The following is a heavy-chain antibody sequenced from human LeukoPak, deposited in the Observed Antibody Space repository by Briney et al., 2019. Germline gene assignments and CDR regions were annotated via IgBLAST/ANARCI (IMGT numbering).Heavy chain of an antibody. V-gene: IGHV4-4*09. J-gene: IGHJ5*02. CDR1: GGSISTFH. CDR3: ARSDGIVGEEAWFDP. Sequence: SETLSLTCSVSGGSISTFHWHWIRQPPGKGLEWVGYIFSSDITNYNPSLRSRVTISVDTSKNQFSLKLRSVTAADTAVYFCARSDGIVGEEAWFDPWGQGTLVTVSS. CDR2: IFSSDIT. D-gene: IGHD1-26*01.